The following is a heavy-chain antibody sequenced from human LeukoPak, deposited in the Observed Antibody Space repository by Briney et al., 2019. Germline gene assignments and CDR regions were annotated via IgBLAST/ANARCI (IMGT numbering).Heavy chain of an antibody. J-gene: IGHJ4*02. CDR3: ARVNQWFGEYADY. CDR1: GFTVSSNY. D-gene: IGHD3-10*01. V-gene: IGHV3-53*01. CDR2: IYSGGST. Sequence: GGSLRLSCAASGFTVSSNYMSWVRQAPGKGLEWVSVIYSGGSTYYADSVKGRFTISRDNSKNTLYLQMNSLRAEDTAVYYCARVNQWFGEYADYWGQGTLVTVSS.